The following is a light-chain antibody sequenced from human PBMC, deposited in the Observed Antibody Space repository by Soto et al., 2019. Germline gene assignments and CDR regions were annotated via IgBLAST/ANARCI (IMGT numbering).Light chain of an antibody. Sequence: QSVLTQPPSVSGAPRQRVTISCTGSSSNIGAGYDVHWYQQLPGTAPKLLIYGNNNRPSGVPDRFSGSKSGTSASRAITGLQAEDEADYYCQSYDSSLSGVVFGGGTKLTVL. CDR1: SSNIGAGYD. CDR3: QSYDSSLSGVV. V-gene: IGLV1-40*01. J-gene: IGLJ2*01. CDR2: GNN.